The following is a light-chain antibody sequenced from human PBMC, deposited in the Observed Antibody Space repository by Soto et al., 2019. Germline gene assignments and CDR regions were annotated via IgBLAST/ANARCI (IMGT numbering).Light chain of an antibody. CDR2: AAS. CDR3: QKYNSAPKT. J-gene: IGKJ1*01. Sequence: DIQMTQSPSSLSASVGDRVTITCRASQGIRNYLAWYQQKPGKVPKLLIYAASTLQSGVPSWFSGSGSGTDFTITISSLQPEDVATYYCQKYNSAPKTFGQGTKVEIK. V-gene: IGKV1-27*01. CDR1: QGIRNY.